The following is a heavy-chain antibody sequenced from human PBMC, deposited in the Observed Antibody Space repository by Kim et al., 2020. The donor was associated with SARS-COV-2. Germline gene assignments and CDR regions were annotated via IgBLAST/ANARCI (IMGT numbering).Heavy chain of an antibody. Sequence: SLRLSCAASGFTFDDYAMHWVRQAPGKGLEWVSGISWNSGSIGYADSVKGRFTISRDNAKNSLYLQMNSLRAEDTALYYCARYSSGFAGGMDVWGQGTTVTVSS. V-gene: IGHV3-9*01. D-gene: IGHD6-19*01. CDR1: GFTFDDYA. CDR3: ARYSSGFAGGMDV. CDR2: ISWNSGSI. J-gene: IGHJ6*02.